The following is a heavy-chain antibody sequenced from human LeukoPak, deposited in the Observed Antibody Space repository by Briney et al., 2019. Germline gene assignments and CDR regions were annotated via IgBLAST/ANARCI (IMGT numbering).Heavy chain of an antibody. D-gene: IGHD2-15*01. V-gene: IGHV3-30*02. J-gene: IGHJ2*01. Sequence: PGGSLRLSCAASGFTFSSYGMHWVRQAPGKGLEWVAFIRYDGSNKYYADSVKGRFTISRDNSKNTLYLQMNSLRAEDTAVYYCAKDRVDIVVVVAAPGYFDLWGRGTLVTVSS. CDR1: GFTFSSYG. CDR2: IRYDGSNK. CDR3: AKDRVDIVVVVAAPGYFDL.